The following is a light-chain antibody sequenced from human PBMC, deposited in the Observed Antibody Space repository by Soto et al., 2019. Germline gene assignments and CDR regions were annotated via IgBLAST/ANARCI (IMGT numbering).Light chain of an antibody. CDR1: SSDVGSYNL. CDR3: CSYAGSSTWV. CDR2: EGS. J-gene: IGLJ3*02. Sequence: QSALTQPASVSGSPGQSFTISCTGTSSDVGSYNLVSWYQQHPGKAPKLMIYEGSKRPSGVSNRLAGSKSVNTASLTISGLQAEDEAYYYCCSYAGSSTWVFVGRTKLTVL. V-gene: IGLV2-23*01.